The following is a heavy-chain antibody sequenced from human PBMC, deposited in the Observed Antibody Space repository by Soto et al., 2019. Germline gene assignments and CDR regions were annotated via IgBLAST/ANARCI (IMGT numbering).Heavy chain of an antibody. Sequence: SGGSLRLSCAASGLIFSDYAISWVRQAPGKGLECVACISGSGGDTFYADSVKGRFTISRDNSKNTLSLHMNSLRVDDTAVYFCAKDRFGIVGPVDYWGQGTLVTVSS. CDR2: ISGSGGDT. D-gene: IGHD1-26*01. V-gene: IGHV3-23*01. CDR3: AKDRFGIVGPVDY. CDR1: GLIFSDYA. J-gene: IGHJ4*02.